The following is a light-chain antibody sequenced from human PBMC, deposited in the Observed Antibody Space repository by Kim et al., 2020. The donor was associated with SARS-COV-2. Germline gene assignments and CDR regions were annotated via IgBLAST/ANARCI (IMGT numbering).Light chain of an antibody. CDR2: GAS. CDR3: QQYGSSPPMYT. CDR1: QSVSSSY. J-gene: IGKJ2*01. Sequence: EIVLTQSPGTLSLSPGERATLSCRASQSVSSSYLAWYQQKPGQAPRLLIYGASSRATGIPDRFSGSGSGTDFTLPISRLEPEDFAVYYCQQYGSSPPMYTFGQGTKLEI. V-gene: IGKV3-20*01.